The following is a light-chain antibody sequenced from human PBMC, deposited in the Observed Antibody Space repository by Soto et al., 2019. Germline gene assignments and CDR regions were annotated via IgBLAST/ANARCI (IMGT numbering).Light chain of an antibody. Sequence: EIVLTQSPGTLSLSPGERATLSCRASQSVSSSSLAWYQQKPGQAPRLVIYGASSRATDIPDRFSGSGSGTDFTLTISRLEPEDFAVYYCQQYGSSSLTFGGGTKVEIK. CDR3: QQYGSSSLT. CDR2: GAS. V-gene: IGKV3-20*01. J-gene: IGKJ4*01. CDR1: QSVSSSS.